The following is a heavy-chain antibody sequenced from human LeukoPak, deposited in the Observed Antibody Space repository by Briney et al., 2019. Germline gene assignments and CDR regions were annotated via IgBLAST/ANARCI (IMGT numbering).Heavy chain of an antibody. Sequence: PGGSLRLSCAASGFTFSSYYMAWVRQSPGKGLEYVADIKHDGTDKFYVDSVKGRFTISRDNAQNSLYLQMNILTAEDTAVYYCVKDGGWLQFDYWGQGALVSVSS. V-gene: IGHV3-7*03. J-gene: IGHJ4*02. D-gene: IGHD5-12*01. CDR3: VKDGGWLQFDY. CDR1: GFTFSSYY. CDR2: IKHDGTDK.